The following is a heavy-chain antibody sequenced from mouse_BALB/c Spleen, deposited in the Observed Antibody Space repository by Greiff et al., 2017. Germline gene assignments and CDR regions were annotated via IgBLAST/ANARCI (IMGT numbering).Heavy chain of an antibody. CDR2: IWAGGST. CDR1: GFSLTSYG. CDR3: ARDGGTGLAY. Sequence: QVQLKESGPGLVAPSQSLSITCTVSGFSLTSYGVHWVRQPPGKGLEWLGVIWAGGSTNYNSALMSRLSISKDNSKSQVFLKMNSLQTDDTAMYYCARDGGTGLAYWGQGTLVTVSA. V-gene: IGHV2-9*02. J-gene: IGHJ3*01.